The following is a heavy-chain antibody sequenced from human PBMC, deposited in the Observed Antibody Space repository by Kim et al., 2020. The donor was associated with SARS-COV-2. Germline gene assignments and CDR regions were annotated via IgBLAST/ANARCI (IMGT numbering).Heavy chain of an antibody. Sequence: SETLSLTCAVYGGSFSGYYWSWIRQPPGKGLEWIGEIKDSGSTNYNPSLKSRATISVDTSKNQFSLKLSSVTAADTAVYYCARGLTSLYGSGGPCNVSAFDIWGQGTMVTVSS. CDR1: GGSFSGYY. D-gene: IGHD3-10*01. CDR2: IKDSGST. J-gene: IGHJ3*02. CDR3: ARGLTSLYGSGGPCNVSAFDI. V-gene: IGHV4-34*01.